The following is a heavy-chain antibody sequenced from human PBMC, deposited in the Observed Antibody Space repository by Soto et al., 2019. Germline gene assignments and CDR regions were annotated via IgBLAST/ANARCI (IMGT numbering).Heavy chain of an antibody. Sequence: QVQLVESGGGVVQPGRSLRLSCAASGFTFSSYAMHWVRQAPGKGLEWVAVISYDGSNKYYADSVKGRFTISRDNSKNTLYLQMNSLRAEDTAVYYCAREARGYSYGYGRAFDIWGQGTMVTVSS. J-gene: IGHJ3*02. V-gene: IGHV3-30-3*01. CDR1: GFTFSSYA. CDR3: AREARGYSYGYGRAFDI. D-gene: IGHD5-18*01. CDR2: ISYDGSNK.